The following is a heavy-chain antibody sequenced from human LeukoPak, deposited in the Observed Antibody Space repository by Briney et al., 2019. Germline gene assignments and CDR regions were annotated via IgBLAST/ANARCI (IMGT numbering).Heavy chain of an antibody. D-gene: IGHD3-10*01. CDR2: IYHSGGT. CDR3: ARVGTYYRSLDS. Sequence: SETLSLTCTVSGGSINDASWNWIRKPPGQGLEWIGYIYHSGGTNYNPSLKSRVTISLDTSKNQVSLKLSSVTAADTAVYYCARVGTYYRSLDSWGQGTLVTVSS. J-gene: IGHJ4*02. CDR1: GGSINDAS. V-gene: IGHV4-59*01.